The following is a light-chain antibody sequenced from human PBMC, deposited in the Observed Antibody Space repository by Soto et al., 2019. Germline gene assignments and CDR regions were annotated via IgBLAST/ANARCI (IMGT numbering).Light chain of an antibody. CDR1: QSISSSY. CDR2: DAS. CDR3: QQRSTPIT. Sequence: EIVLTQSPGTLSLSPGERATLSCRASQSISSSYLAWYQQKPGQAPRLLIYDASNRATGIPARFSGSGSGTDFTLTISSLEPEDFAVYYCQQRSTPITFGQGTRLEIK. J-gene: IGKJ5*01. V-gene: IGKV3-11*01.